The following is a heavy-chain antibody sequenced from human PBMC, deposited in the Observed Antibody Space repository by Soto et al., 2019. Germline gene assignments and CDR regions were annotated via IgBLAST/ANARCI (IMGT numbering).Heavy chain of an antibody. V-gene: IGHV4-59*01. J-gene: IGHJ4*02. Sequence: PSETLSLTCTVSGGSISSYYWSWIRQPPGKGLEWIGYIYYSGSTNYNPSLKSRVTISVDTSKNQFSLKLSSVTAADTAVYYCARELEGYLGYWGQGTLVTVSS. CDR3: ARELEGYLGY. CDR1: GGSISSYY. CDR2: IYYSGST. D-gene: IGHD1-1*01.